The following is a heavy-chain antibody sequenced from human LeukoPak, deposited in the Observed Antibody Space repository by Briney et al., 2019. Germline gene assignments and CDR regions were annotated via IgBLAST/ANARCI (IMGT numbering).Heavy chain of an antibody. D-gene: IGHD4-17*01. Sequence: GGSLRLSCAASGFTFSSYSMNWGRQGPGKGLGWVSSISGTSSYIFYADSVKGRFTISRDNAMNALYLQMNSPRAEDTAVYYCARGTTVTPFDYWGQGTLVTVSS. CDR1: GFTFSSYS. CDR3: ARGTTVTPFDY. V-gene: IGHV3-21*01. CDR2: ISGTSSYI. J-gene: IGHJ4*02.